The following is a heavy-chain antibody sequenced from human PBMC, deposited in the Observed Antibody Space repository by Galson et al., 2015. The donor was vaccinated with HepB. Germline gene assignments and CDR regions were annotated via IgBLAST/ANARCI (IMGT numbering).Heavy chain of an antibody. V-gene: IGHV1-69*13. J-gene: IGHJ6*03. CDR2: IIPIFGTA. CDR3: ASMVLPGDPYYYYYYMDV. Sequence: SVKVSCKASGGTLSSYAISWVRQAPGQGLEWMGGIIPIFGTASYAQKFQGRVTITADESTSTAYMELSSLRSEDTAVYYCASMVLPGDPYYYYYYMDVWGKGTTVTVSS. D-gene: IGHD3-10*01. CDR1: GGTLSSYA.